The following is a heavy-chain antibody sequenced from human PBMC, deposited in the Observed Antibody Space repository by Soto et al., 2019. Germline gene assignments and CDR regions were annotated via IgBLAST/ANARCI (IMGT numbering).Heavy chain of an antibody. V-gene: IGHV3-30*18. CDR2: ISYDGSNK. J-gene: IGHJ6*02. Sequence: PGGSMRLSCAASGFTFSSYGVHWVRQAPGKGLEWVAVISYDGSNKYYADSVKGRFTISRDNSKNTLYLQMNSLRAEDTAFFFFAKHPQCLAARVYPGMAVWGQGTTVTVSS. D-gene: IGHD6-19*01. CDR1: GFTFSSYG. CDR3: AKHPQCLAARVYPGMAV.